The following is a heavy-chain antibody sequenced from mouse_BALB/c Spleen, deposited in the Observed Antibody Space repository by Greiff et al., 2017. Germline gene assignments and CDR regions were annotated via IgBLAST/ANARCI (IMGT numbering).Heavy chain of an antibody. CDR2: INPSTGYT. Sequence: VQLQQSGADLAKPGASVKMSCKASGYTFTSYWMHWVKQRPGQGLEWIGYINPSTGYTEYNQKFKDKATLTADKSSSTAYMQLSSLTSEDSAVYYCARKDWYFDVWGAGTTVTVSS. CDR1: GYTFTSYW. V-gene: IGHV1-7*01. J-gene: IGHJ1*01. CDR3: ARKDWYFDV.